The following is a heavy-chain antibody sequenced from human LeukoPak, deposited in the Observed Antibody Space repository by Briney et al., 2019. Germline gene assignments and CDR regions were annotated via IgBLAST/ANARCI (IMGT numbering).Heavy chain of an antibody. Sequence: ASVKVSCKASGYTFISHYMHWVRQAPGQGLEWMGIINPSGGSTSYAQKFQGRVTMTRDTSTSTVYMELSSLRSEDTAVYYCAISSHRGLDYWGQGTLVTVSS. CDR1: GYTFISHY. CDR3: AISSHRGLDY. V-gene: IGHV1-46*01. CDR2: INPSGGST. J-gene: IGHJ4*02. D-gene: IGHD2-15*01.